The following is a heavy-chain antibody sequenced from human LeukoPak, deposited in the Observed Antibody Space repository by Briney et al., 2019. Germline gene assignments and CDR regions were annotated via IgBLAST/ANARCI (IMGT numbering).Heavy chain of an antibody. J-gene: IGHJ5*02. D-gene: IGHD3-22*01. CDR3: AKGGSGYYYGGTS. Sequence: GGAPRISRAGPAFTLCSYGMSLVRPGPGKGLGWGSAISGDGRDIFYADSVKGRFTISRDNSKNTLYLQMNSLRAEDTAVYYCAKGGSGYYYGGTSWGQGTLVTVSS. V-gene: IGHV3-23*01. CDR1: AFTLCSYG. CDR2: ISGDGRDI.